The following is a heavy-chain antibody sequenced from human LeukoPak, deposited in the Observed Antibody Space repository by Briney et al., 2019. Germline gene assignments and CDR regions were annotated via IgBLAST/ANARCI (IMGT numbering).Heavy chain of an antibody. J-gene: IGHJ4*02. CDR3: AGGPDAD. CDR2: ISYDGSNK. V-gene: IGHV3-30*03. Sequence: GGSLRLSCAAPGFTFSSYGMHWVRQAPGKGLQWVAVISYDGSNKYYADSVKGRFTISRDNSKNTLYLQMNSLRAEDTAVYYCAGGPDADWGQGTLVTVSS. CDR1: GFTFSSYG. D-gene: IGHD3-16*01.